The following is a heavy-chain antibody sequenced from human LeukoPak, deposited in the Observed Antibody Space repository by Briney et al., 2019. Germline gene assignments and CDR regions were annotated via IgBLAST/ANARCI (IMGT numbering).Heavy chain of an antibody. CDR3: ARASAVANLFDY. J-gene: IGHJ4*02. D-gene: IGHD6-19*01. CDR2: INPNSGGT. V-gene: IGHV1-2*02. Sequence: GASVKVSCKASGYTFTDYYMHWVRQAPGQGLEWMGWINPNSGGTNYAQKFQGRVTITRDTSASTAYMELSSLRSEDMAVYYCARASAVANLFDYWGQGTLVTVSS. CDR1: GYTFTDYY.